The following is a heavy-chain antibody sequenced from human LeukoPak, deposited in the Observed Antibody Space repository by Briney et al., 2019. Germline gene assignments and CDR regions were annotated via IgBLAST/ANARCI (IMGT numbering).Heavy chain of an antibody. CDR2: IIYTGST. V-gene: IGHV4-59*01. D-gene: IGHD3-10*02. J-gene: IGHJ4*02. CDR1: GGSISTYY. Sequence: SETLSLTCTVSGGSISTYYWSWNRQPPGKGLEWIGSIIYTGSTNYNLSLKSRVTISLDASKNQFSLKLNSVTAADTAVYYCARGRVPGYWGQGTLITVSS. CDR3: ARGRVPGY.